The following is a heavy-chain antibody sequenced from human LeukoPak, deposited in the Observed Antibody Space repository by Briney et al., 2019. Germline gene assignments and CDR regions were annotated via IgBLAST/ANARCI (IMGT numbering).Heavy chain of an antibody. CDR2: ISYDGSNK. D-gene: IGHD3-9*01. CDR3: AKSDDILTGHYPPHDY. J-gene: IGHJ4*02. CDR1: GFTFSGYG. V-gene: IGHV3-30*18. Sequence: GGSLRLSCAASGFTFSGYGMHWVRQAPGKGLEWVAVISYDGSNKYYADSVKGRFTISRDNSNNTLYLQMNSLRAEDTAVYYCAKSDDILTGHYPPHDYWGQGTLVTVSS.